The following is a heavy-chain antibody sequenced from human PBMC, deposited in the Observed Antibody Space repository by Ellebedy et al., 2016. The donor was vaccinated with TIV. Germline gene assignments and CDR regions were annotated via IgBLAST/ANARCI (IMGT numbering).Heavy chain of an antibody. J-gene: IGHJ3*02. Sequence: GGSLRLXXAASGFIFSSYAMHWVRQAPGKGLEWVAVISYDGSNKYYADSVKGRFTISRDNSKNTLYPQMNSLRAEDTAVYYCARQERGTTRGAFDIWGQGTRVTVSS. CDR2: ISYDGSNK. D-gene: IGHD1/OR15-1a*01. CDR1: GFIFSSYA. V-gene: IGHV3-30-3*01. CDR3: ARQERGTTRGAFDI.